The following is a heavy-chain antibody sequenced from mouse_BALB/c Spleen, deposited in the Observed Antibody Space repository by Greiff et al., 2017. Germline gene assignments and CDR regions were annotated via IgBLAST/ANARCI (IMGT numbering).Heavy chain of an antibody. J-gene: IGHJ4*01. V-gene: IGHV2-9*02. CDR2: IWAGGST. CDR1: GFSLTSYG. CDR3: ARECDSLLRLHPYYYAMDY. Sequence: QVQLKESGPGLVAPSQSLSITCTVSGFSLTSYGVHWVRQPPGKGLEWLGVIWAGGSTNYNSALMSRLSISKDNSKSQVFLKMNSLQTDDTAMYYCARECDSLLRLHPYYYAMDYWGEGNSVTVSS. D-gene: IGHD1-2*01.